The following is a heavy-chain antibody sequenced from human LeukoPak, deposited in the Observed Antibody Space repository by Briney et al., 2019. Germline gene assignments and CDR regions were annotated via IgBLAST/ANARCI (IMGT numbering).Heavy chain of an antibody. CDR1: GFTFSTYS. Sequence: GGSLRLSCAASGFTFSTYSMNWVRQAPGKGLEWVSSISSGSDYIYYADSVKGRFTISRDNSKNTLYLQMNSLRVEDTAVYYCAKGSSASRPYYFDYWGQGTLVTVSS. J-gene: IGHJ4*02. D-gene: IGHD3-16*01. V-gene: IGHV3-21*04. CDR3: AKGSSASRPYYFDY. CDR2: ISSGSDYI.